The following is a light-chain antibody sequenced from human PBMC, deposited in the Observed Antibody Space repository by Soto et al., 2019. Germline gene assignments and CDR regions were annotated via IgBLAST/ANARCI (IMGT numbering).Light chain of an antibody. CDR1: SSDIGAYNF. J-gene: IGLJ2*01. CDR3: TSLTTSTTMI. V-gene: IGLV2-14*03. Sequence: QSALTQPASVSGSPGQSITISCTGTSSDIGAYNFVSCYQQHPGKAPKLMLYDVNIRPSGVSNRFSGSKSGNTPSLTISGLEAEDEADYYCTSLTTSTTMIFGGGTKLTVL. CDR2: DVN.